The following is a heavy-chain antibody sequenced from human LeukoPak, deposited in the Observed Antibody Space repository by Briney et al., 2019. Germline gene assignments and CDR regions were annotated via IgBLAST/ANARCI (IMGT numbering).Heavy chain of an antibody. J-gene: IGHJ6*02. Sequence: KPGGSLRPSCAASGFTFSDYYMNWIRQAPGKGLEWISYINFSGSSLYYADSVKGRFTISRDNAKNSLYLQMNSLRAEDTAVYYCVREVVVVPDYYYYGMDVWGQGTTVTVSS. CDR1: GFTFSDYY. D-gene: IGHD2-2*01. CDR2: INFSGSSL. V-gene: IGHV3-11*01. CDR3: VREVVVVPDYYYYGMDV.